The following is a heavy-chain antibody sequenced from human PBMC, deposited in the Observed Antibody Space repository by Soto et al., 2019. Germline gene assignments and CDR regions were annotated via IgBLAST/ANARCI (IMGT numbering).Heavy chain of an antibody. CDR3: AKNRSSGGSGPNYFDY. J-gene: IGHJ4*01. D-gene: IGHD6-19*01. V-gene: IGHV3-53*01. Sequence: GGSLRLSCAASGFTVSSNYMSWVRQAPGKGLEWDSVIYSGSSTYYADSVKGRFSISRDNSKNTLFLQMNSLRAEDTAVYYCAKNRSSGGSGPNYFDYCGQGTLVTVSA. CDR1: GFTVSSNY. CDR2: IYSGSST.